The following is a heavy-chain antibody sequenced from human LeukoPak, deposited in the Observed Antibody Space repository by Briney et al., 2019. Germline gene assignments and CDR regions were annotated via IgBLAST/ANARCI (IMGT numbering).Heavy chain of an antibody. D-gene: IGHD2-15*01. J-gene: IGHJ4*02. CDR2: IYSGGST. V-gene: IGHV3-53*01. Sequence: GGSLRLSCAASGFTVSSNYMSWVRQAPGKGLEWVSVIYSGGSTYYADSVKGRFTISRDNSKNTLYLQMNSLRAEDTAVYYCASHLGGCSGGSCYDYWGQGTLVTVSS. CDR3: ASHLGGCSGGSCYDY. CDR1: GFTVSSNY.